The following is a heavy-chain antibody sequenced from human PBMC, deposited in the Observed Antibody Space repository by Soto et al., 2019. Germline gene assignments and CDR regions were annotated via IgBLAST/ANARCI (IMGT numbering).Heavy chain of an antibody. CDR3: ARGECLLYKYYYYYGMDV. CDR2: INHSGST. Sequence: SETLSLTCAVYGGSFSGYYWSWIRQPPGKGLEWIGEINHSGSTNYNPSLKSRVTISVDTSKNQFSLKLSSVTAADTAVYYCARGECLLYKYYYYYGMDVGGQGTRVPVSS. V-gene: IGHV4-34*01. D-gene: IGHD3-3*01. J-gene: IGHJ6*02. CDR1: GGSFSGYY.